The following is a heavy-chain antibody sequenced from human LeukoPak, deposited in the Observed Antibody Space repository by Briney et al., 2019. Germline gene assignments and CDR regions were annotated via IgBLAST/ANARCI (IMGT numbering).Heavy chain of an antibody. CDR3: ARDAPGDSGYYDSSGLYYFDY. D-gene: IGHD3-22*01. V-gene: IGHV3-48*03. CDR1: GFTFSSYE. Sequence: GGSLRLSCAASGFTFSSYEMNWVRQAPGKGLEWVSYISSSGSTIYYADSVKGRFTISRDNAKNSLYLQMNSLRAEDTAVYYCARDAPGDSGYYDSSGLYYFDYWGQGTLVTVSS. J-gene: IGHJ4*02. CDR2: ISSSGSTI.